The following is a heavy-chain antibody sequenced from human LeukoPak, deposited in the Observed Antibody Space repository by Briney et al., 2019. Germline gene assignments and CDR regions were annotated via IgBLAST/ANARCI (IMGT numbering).Heavy chain of an antibody. CDR3: ARGGPFGGVIDLFDY. J-gene: IGHJ4*02. D-gene: IGHD3-16*02. CDR1: GFTFSSYG. V-gene: IGHV3-74*01. Sequence: GGSLRLSCAASGFTFSSYGMHWVRQAPGKGLVWVSRINSDGSSTSYADSVKGRFTISRDNAKNTLYLQMHSLRDEDTAVYYCARGGPFGGVIDLFDYWGQGILITVAS. CDR2: INSDGSST.